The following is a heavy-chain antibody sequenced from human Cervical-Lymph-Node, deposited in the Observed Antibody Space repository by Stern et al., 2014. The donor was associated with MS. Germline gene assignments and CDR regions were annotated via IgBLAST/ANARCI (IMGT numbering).Heavy chain of an antibody. CDR3: AKVTTEQKAIRITGTTSYYYGMDV. Sequence: QVQLVESGGGVVQPGRSLRLSCAASGFTFSSYGMHWVRQAPGKGLEWGAVISYDGSNKYYADSVKGRFTISRDNSKNTLYLQMNSLRAEDTSVYYCAKVTTEQKAIRITGTTSYYYGMDVWGQGTTVTVSS. CDR2: ISYDGSNK. V-gene: IGHV3-30*18. J-gene: IGHJ6*02. D-gene: IGHD1-7*01. CDR1: GFTFSSYG.